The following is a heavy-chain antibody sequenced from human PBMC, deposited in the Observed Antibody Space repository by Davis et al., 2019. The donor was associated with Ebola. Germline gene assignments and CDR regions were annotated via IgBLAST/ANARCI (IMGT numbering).Heavy chain of an antibody. J-gene: IGHJ6*02. CDR3: ARGSRNMDV. Sequence: PGGSLRLSCAASGFTFSNYAMTWVRQAPGKGLEWVSGISGSGGRTDYADSVKGRFTISRDNAKDSLYLQMNSLRAEDTAVYYCARGSRNMDVWGQGTTVTVSS. CDR1: GFTFSNYA. CDR2: ISGSGGRT. V-gene: IGHV3-23*01.